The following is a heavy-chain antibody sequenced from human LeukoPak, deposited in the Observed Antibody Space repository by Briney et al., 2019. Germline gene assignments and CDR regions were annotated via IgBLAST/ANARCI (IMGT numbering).Heavy chain of an antibody. J-gene: IGHJ5*02. CDR2: IIPIFGTA. CDR3: ARESTFGGVIVLGEDLYWFDP. CDR1: GGTFSSYA. D-gene: IGHD3-16*02. V-gene: IGHV1-69*06. Sequence: SVKVSCKASGGTFSSYAISWVRQAPGQGLEWMGGIIPIFGTANYAQKFQGRVTITADKSTSTAYMELSSLRSEDTAVYYCARESTFGGVIVLGEDLYWFDPWDQGTLVTVSS.